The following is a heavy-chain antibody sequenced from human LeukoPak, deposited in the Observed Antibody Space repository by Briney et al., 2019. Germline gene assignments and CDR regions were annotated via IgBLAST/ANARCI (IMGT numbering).Heavy chain of an antibody. CDR2: INSRGSTI. CDR3: ARGLARFLEWLPGVNYFDY. D-gene: IGHD3-3*01. J-gene: IGHJ4*02. Sequence: PGGSLRLSCAASGFTFSSYEMNWVRQAPGKGLEWVSYINSRGSTIYYADSVKGRFTISRDNAKNSLYLQMNSLRAEDTALYYCARGLARFLEWLPGVNYFDYWGQGTLVTVSS. CDR1: GFTFSSYE. V-gene: IGHV3-48*03.